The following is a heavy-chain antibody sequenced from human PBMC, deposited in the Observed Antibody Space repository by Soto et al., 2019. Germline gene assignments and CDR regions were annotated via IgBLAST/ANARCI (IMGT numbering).Heavy chain of an antibody. J-gene: IGHJ5*02. Sequence: PGGSLRLSCAASGFTFSSYAMSWVRQAPGKGLEWVSAISGSGGSTYYADSVKGRFTISRDNSKNTLYLQMNSLRAEDTAVYYCAKDRPLYGSGSRWFDPWGQGTLVTVSS. CDR2: ISGSGGST. D-gene: IGHD3-10*01. CDR1: GFTFSSYA. V-gene: IGHV3-23*01. CDR3: AKDRPLYGSGSRWFDP.